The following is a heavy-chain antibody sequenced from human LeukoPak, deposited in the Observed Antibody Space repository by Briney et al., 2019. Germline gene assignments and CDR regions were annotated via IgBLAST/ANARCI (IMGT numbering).Heavy chain of an antibody. CDR1: GYTFTSYA. V-gene: IGHV1-3*01. J-gene: IGHJ4*02. Sequence: ASVKVSCKASGYTFTSYAMHWVRQAPGQRLEWMGWINAGNGNTKYSQKFQGRVTITGDTSASTAYMELSSLRSEDTAVYYCARDHWVVGEFDYWGQGTLVTVSS. CDR3: ARDHWVVGEFDY. CDR2: INAGNGNT. D-gene: IGHD3-10*01.